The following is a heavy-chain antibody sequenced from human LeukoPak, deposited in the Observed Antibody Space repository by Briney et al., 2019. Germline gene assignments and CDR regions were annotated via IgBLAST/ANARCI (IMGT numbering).Heavy chain of an antibody. Sequence: PGGSLRLSCAASGFTFTSYWMSWVRQAPGKGLEWVANIKQDGSEKYYVDSVKGRSTISRDNAKNSVHLQMNSLRAEDTAVYYCTREGITAGTDYWGQGTLVTVSS. CDR2: IKQDGSEK. CDR1: GFTFTSYW. V-gene: IGHV3-7*01. D-gene: IGHD6-13*01. J-gene: IGHJ4*02. CDR3: TREGITAGTDY.